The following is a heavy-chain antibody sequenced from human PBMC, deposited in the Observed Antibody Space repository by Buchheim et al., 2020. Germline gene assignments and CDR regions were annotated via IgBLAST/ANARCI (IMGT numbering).Heavy chain of an antibody. D-gene: IGHD5-12*01. Sequence: EVQLVESGGGLVKPGGSLGLSCAASGFTFSSYSMNWVRQAPGKGLEWVSSISSSSSYIYYADSVKGRFPISRDNAKNYLYLQMNSLRAEDTAVYYCAREGVAFLDYWGQGTL. CDR2: ISSSSSYI. CDR3: AREGVAFLDY. CDR1: GFTFSSYS. J-gene: IGHJ4*02. V-gene: IGHV3-21*01.